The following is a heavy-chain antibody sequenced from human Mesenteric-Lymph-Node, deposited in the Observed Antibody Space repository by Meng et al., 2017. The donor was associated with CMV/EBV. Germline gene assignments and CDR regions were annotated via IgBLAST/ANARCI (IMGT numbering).Heavy chain of an antibody. Sequence: KASGYTFTRYAINWMRRAPGQGLEWMGWSNTNTRNPTYAQGFTGRFVFSLDTSVSTAYLQISSLKAEDTAVYYCARGFLTGLFAADNWGQGTLVTVSS. D-gene: IGHD3-9*01. CDR2: SNTNTRNP. CDR1: GYTFTRYA. CDR3: ARGFLTGLFAADN. V-gene: IGHV7-4-1*02. J-gene: IGHJ4*02.